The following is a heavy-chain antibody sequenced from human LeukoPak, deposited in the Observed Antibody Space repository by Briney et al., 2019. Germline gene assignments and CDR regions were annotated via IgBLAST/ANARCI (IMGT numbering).Heavy chain of an antibody. CDR1: GGSFSGYC. Sequence: SETLSLTCAVYGGSFSGYCWSWIRQPPGKGLEWIGEIDHSGSTNYNPSLKSRVTISVDTSKNQFSLKLSSVTAADTAVYYCARDSRNTVVTPRVDYWGQGTLVTVSS. CDR3: ARDSRNTVVTPRVDY. V-gene: IGHV4-34*01. CDR2: IDHSGST. D-gene: IGHD2-15*01. J-gene: IGHJ4*02.